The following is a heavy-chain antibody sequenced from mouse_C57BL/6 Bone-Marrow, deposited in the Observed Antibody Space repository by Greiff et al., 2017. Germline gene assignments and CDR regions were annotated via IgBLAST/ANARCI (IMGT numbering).Heavy chain of an antibody. V-gene: IGHV5-17*01. J-gene: IGHJ4*01. Sequence: DVMLVESGGGLVKPGGSLKLSCAASGFTFSDYGMHWVRPAPEKGLEWVAYISSGSSTIYYADKVKGRFTISRDNAKNTLFLQMTSLRSEDTVLYYCARHSPIYDGYYVSAMDYWGQGTSVTVSS. CDR3: ARHSPIYDGYYVSAMDY. D-gene: IGHD2-3*01. CDR2: ISSGSSTI. CDR1: GFTFSDYG.